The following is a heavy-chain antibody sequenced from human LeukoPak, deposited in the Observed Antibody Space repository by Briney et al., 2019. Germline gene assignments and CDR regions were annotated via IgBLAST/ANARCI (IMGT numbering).Heavy chain of an antibody. CDR2: IYYTGST. D-gene: IGHD2-15*01. V-gene: IGHV4-31*03. CDR3: ANHCSGGTCYRYYFDH. CDR1: GASISSGGYY. J-gene: IGHJ4*02. Sequence: PSETLSLTCTVSGASISSGGYYWSWLRQHPAKGLEWIGYIYYTGSTYYNPPLKSRVTMSVDTSKNQFSLTLSSVTAADTGVYYCANHCSGGTCYRYYFDHWGQGTLVTVSA.